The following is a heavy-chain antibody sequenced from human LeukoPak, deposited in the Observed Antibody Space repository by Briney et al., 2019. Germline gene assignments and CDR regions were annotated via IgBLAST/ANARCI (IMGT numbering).Heavy chain of an antibody. V-gene: IGHV1-2*06. J-gene: IGHJ4*02. CDR3: ARFRELGNFDS. Sequence: GASVKVSCKASGYTFTSYYMHWVRQAPGQGLEWMGRINPNSGGTNYAQKFQGRVTMTRDTSISTAYMELSRLRSDDTAVYYCARFRELGNFDSWGQGTLVTVSS. CDR1: GYTFTSYY. D-gene: IGHD7-27*01. CDR2: INPNSGGT.